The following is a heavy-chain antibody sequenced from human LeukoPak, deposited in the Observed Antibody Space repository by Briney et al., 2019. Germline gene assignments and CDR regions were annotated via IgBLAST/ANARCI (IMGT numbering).Heavy chain of an antibody. CDR2: IYTSGSN. D-gene: IGHD5-24*01. CDR1: GGSISSVSYY. J-gene: IGHJ5*02. V-gene: IGHV4-61*02. CDR3: ARSPEIRQGRNWFDP. Sequence: PSQTLSLTCTVSGGSISSVSYYWSWLRQPAGEGLEWIGRIYTSGSNNYNPSPKRRVTISVETPKKQCSLKLSSAPAANTAVYYCARSPEIRQGRNWFDPWGQGTLVTVSS.